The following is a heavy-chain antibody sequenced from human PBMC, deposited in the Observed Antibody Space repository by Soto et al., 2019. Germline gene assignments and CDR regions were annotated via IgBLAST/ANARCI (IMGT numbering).Heavy chain of an antibody. CDR2: ISSSSSYI. CDR1: GFTFSSYS. D-gene: IGHD6-13*01. CDR3: AKDFQQLVPSYFQH. Sequence: GGSLRLSCAASGFTFSSYSMNWVRQAPGKGLEWVSSISSSSSYIYCADSVKGRFTISRDNAKNSLYLQMNSLRAEDTAVYYCAKDFQQLVPSYFQHWGQGTLVTVSS. J-gene: IGHJ1*01. V-gene: IGHV3-21*04.